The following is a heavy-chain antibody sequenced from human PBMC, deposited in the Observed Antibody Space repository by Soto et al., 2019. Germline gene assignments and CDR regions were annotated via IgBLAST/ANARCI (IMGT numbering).Heavy chain of an antibody. CDR1: GFTFSSYG. CDR3: AKDVDLGYSGSYFAVRGVDY. V-gene: IGHV3-30*18. D-gene: IGHD1-26*01. Sequence: GGSLRLSCAASGFTFSSYGMHWVRQAPGKGLEWVAVISYDGSNKYYGDSVKGRFTISRDNSKNTLYLQMNSLRAEDTAVYYCAKDVDLGYSGSYFAVRGVDYWGQGTLVTVSS. CDR2: ISYDGSNK. J-gene: IGHJ4*02.